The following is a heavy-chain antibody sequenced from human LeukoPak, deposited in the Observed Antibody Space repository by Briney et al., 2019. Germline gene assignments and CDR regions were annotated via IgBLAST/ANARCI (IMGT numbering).Heavy chain of an antibody. V-gene: IGHV1-69*06. CDR2: IIPIFGTA. D-gene: IGHD3-22*01. J-gene: IGHJ4*02. Sequence: VASVKVSCKASGGTFSSYAISWVRQAPGQGLEWMGRIIPIFGTANYAQKFQGRVTITADKSTSTAYMELSSLRSDDTAVYYCASLSQYYYDSSGYPSYFDYWGQGTLVTVSS. CDR1: GGTFSSYA. CDR3: ASLSQYYYDSSGYPSYFDY.